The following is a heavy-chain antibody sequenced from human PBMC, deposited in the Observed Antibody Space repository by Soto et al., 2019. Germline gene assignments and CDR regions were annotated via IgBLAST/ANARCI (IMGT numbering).Heavy chain of an antibody. J-gene: IGHJ6*02. CDR3: ARTRFLEWLSNTGYYYGMDV. V-gene: IGHV1-2*02. CDR1: GYTFTGYY. Sequence: ASVKFSCKASGYTFTGYYMHWLRQAPGQGLEWMGWINPNSGGTNYAQKFQGRVTMTRDTSISTAYMELSRLRSDDTAVYYCARTRFLEWLSNTGYYYGMDVWGQGTTVTVSS. CDR2: INPNSGGT. D-gene: IGHD3-3*01.